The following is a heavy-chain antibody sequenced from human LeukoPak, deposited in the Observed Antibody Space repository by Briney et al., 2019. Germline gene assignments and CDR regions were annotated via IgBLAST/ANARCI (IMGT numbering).Heavy chain of an antibody. CDR2: FDPEDGET. J-gene: IGHJ4*02. Sequence: ASVKVSCKVSGYTLTELSMHWVRQAPGKGLEWMGGFDPEDGETIYAQKFQGRVTMTEDTSTDTAYMELSSLRSEDTAAYYCATVGVYCSGGSCYSELDRFDYWGQGTLVTVSS. V-gene: IGHV1-24*01. CDR1: GYTLTELS. D-gene: IGHD2-15*01. CDR3: ATVGVYCSGGSCYSELDRFDY.